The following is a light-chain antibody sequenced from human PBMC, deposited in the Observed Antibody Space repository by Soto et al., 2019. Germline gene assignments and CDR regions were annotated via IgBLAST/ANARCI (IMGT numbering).Light chain of an antibody. Sequence: QSVLTQPPSGSGTPRQRVTIFCSGSSSNIGSNYVYWYQQLPGTAPKLLIYRNNQRPSGVPDRFSGSKSGTSASLAISGLRSEDEADYYCAAWDDSLSGYVFGTGTKVTVL. J-gene: IGLJ1*01. CDR2: RNN. CDR1: SSNIGSNY. CDR3: AAWDDSLSGYV. V-gene: IGLV1-47*01.